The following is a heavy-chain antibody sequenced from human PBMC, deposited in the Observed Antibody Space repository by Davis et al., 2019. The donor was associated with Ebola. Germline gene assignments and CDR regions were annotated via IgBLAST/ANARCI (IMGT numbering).Heavy chain of an antibody. V-gene: IGHV2-26*01. CDR3: ARATRFFGELSTHYYYNGVDV. CDR1: GFSLNNVGMG. CDR2: IFSFDEK. D-gene: IGHD3-10*01. J-gene: IGHJ6*02. Sequence: SGPTLVKPTETLTLTCTVSGFSLNNVGMGVTWIRQPPGKALEWLAHIFSFDEKSYSTSLKSRLSISKDTSTSQVVLTVTNVGPADTATYFCARATRFFGELSTHYYYNGVDVWGQGTTVTVSS.